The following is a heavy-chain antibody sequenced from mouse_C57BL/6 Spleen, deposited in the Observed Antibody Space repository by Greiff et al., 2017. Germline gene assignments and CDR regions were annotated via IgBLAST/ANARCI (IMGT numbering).Heavy chain of an antibody. D-gene: IGHD1-1*01. CDR2: ISDGGSYT. Sequence: EVKVVESGGGLVKPGGSLKLSCAASGFTFSSYAMSWVRQTPEKRLEWVATISDGGSYTYYPDNVKGRFTISRDNAKNNLYLQMSHLKSEDTAMYYCARATTLRGFDYWGQGTTLTVSS. CDR1: GFTFSSYA. V-gene: IGHV5-4*03. CDR3: ARATTLRGFDY. J-gene: IGHJ2*01.